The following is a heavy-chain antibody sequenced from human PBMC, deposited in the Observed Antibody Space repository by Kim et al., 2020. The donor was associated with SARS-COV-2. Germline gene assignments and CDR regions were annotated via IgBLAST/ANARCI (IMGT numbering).Heavy chain of an antibody. V-gene: IGHV3-74*01. CDR2: INSDGSIT. CDR1: GFTFSSYW. D-gene: IGHD2-2*01. CDR3: AQLWSTSRGDFDY. J-gene: IGHJ4*02. Sequence: GGSLRLSCAASGFTFSSYWMHWVRQAPGKGLVWVSRINSDGSITSYADSVKGRFTISRDNAKNTLYLQMNSLRAEDTAVYYCAQLWSTSRGDFDYWGQGTLVTVSS.